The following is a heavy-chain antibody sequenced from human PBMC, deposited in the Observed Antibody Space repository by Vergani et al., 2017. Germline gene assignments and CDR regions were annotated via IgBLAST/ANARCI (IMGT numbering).Heavy chain of an antibody. CDR2: INSDGSST. J-gene: IGHJ6*02. V-gene: IGHV3-74*01. Sequence: EVQLVESGGGLVQPGGSLRLSCAASGFTFSSYWMHWVRQAPGKGLVWVSRINSDGSSTSYADSVKGRFTISRDNAKNTLYLQMNSLRAEDTAVYYCARDLLPNYDFCSGYSHAYYYYYGMDVWGQXP. CDR1: GFTFSSYW. D-gene: IGHD3-3*01. CDR3: ARDLLPNYDFCSGYSHAYYYYYGMDV.